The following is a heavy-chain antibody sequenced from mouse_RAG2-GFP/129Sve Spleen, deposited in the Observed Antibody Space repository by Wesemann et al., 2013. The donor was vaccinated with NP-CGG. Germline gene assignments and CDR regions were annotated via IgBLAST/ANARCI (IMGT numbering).Heavy chain of an antibody. CDR2: ISTYYGDA. Sequence: QVQLQQSGAELVRPGVSVKISCKGSGYTFTDYAMHWVKQSHAKSLEWIGVISTYYGDASYNQKFKGKATMTVDKSSSTAYMELARLTSEDSAIYYCARGYYGFDYWGPRGTTLTVSS. J-gene: IGHJ2*01. CDR1: GYTFTDYA. V-gene: IGHV1S137*01. D-gene: IGHD1-1*01. CDR3: ARGYYGFDY.